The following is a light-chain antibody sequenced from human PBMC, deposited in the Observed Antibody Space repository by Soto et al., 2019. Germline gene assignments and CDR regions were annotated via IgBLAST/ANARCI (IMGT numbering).Light chain of an antibody. V-gene: IGKV3D-15*01. Sequence: EIVMTHFPATLSDSPGERVTLSCRASQSVSTNVAWYQQKPGEAPRLLIFDASARAVDIPGRFSGSVSGTEFTLTISSLQPEDFAVYFCHSYDKWPPGTFGQGTKVDIK. CDR1: QSVSTN. J-gene: IGKJ1*01. CDR3: HSYDKWPPGT. CDR2: DAS.